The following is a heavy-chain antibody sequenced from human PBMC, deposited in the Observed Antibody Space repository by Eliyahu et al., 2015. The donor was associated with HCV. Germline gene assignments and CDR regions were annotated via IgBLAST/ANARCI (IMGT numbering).Heavy chain of an antibody. V-gene: IGHV1-69*01. Sequence: QVQVVQSGTEVRKPGSSVRVSCQASGGTFKSHAISWVRQAPGQGLEWMGGIIPLFGALSLAQKFQGRVSLSVDESRSAAYMEMSSLKSEDTAVYYCATSVSAVDTNYYYGMDVWGQGTTVTVSS. D-gene: IGHD5-12*01. CDR1: GGTFKSHA. CDR2: IIPLFGAL. J-gene: IGHJ6*02. CDR3: ATSVSAVDTNYYYGMDV.